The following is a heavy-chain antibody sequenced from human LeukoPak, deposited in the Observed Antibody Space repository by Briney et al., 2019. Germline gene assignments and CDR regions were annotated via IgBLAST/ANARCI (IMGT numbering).Heavy chain of an antibody. V-gene: IGHV3-21*01. CDR2: ISSSSSYI. CDR1: GFTFSSYS. J-gene: IGHJ4*02. Sequence: NPGGSLRLSCAASGFTFSSYSMSWVRQAPEKGLEWVSSISSSSSYIYYADSVKGRFTISRDNAKNSLYLQMNSLRAEDTAVYYCACYDFWSGSYWGQGTLVTVSS. D-gene: IGHD3-3*01. CDR3: ACYDFWSGSY.